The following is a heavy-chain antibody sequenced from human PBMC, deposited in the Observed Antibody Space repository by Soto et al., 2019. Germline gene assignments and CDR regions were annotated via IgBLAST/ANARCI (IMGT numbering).Heavy chain of an antibody. CDR3: ARDRNVATTRVDYYYGMDV. CDR2: IIPMFGTP. Sequence: GASVKVSCEASGGTFSNYAISWVRQAPGQGLVWMGGIIPMFGTPNYAQKFQGRVTITADESTRTAYLELSSLRSEDTAVYYCARDRNVATTRVDYYYGMDVWGQGTTVTVSS. CDR1: GGTFSNYA. V-gene: IGHV1-69*13. D-gene: IGHD1-1*01. J-gene: IGHJ6*02.